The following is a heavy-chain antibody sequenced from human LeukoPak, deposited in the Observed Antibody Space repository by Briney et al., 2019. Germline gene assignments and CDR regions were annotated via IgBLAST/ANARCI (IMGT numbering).Heavy chain of an antibody. CDR3: ATRAYGDYEFVRAFDI. CDR2: IIPIFGTA. J-gene: IGHJ3*02. Sequence: SVKVSCKASGGTFSSYAISWVRQAPGQGLEWMGGIIPIFGTANYAQKFQGRVTITADESTSTAYMELSSLRSEDTAVYYCATRAYGDYEFVRAFDIWGQGTMVTVS. CDR1: GGTFSSYA. V-gene: IGHV1-69*13. D-gene: IGHD4-17*01.